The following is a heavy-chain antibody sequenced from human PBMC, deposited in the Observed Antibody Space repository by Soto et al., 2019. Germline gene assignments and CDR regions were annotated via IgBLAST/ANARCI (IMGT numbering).Heavy chain of an antibody. Sequence: PGGSLRLSCVASGFTFGDYAMHWVRQAPGKGLEWVSGISWNSGNINYADSVKGRFTISRDNAKSSLYLQMNSLRTEDTALYYCAKDTAAGNDPGSFDPWGQGTLVTVSS. CDR1: GFTFGDYA. J-gene: IGHJ5*02. CDR3: AKDTAAGNDPGSFDP. V-gene: IGHV3-9*01. CDR2: ISWNSGNI. D-gene: IGHD6-13*01.